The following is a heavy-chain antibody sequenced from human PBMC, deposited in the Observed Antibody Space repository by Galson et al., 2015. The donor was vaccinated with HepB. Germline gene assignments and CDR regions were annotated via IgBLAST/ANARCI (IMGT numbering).Heavy chain of an antibody. Sequence: SLRLSCAASGFSFSSYAMSWVRQAPGKGLDYVSTISGSGGSTNYADSVKGRFTISRDNSKYTLYLKMNSLRVEDTALYYCAKADPRGYSFGYFFDPWGQGTLVTVSS. CDR2: ISGSGGST. D-gene: IGHD5-18*01. V-gene: IGHV3-23*01. CDR1: GFSFSSYA. J-gene: IGHJ5*02. CDR3: AKADPRGYSFGYFFDP.